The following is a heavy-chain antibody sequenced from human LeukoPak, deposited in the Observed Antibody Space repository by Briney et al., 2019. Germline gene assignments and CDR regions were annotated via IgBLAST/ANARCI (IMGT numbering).Heavy chain of an antibody. CDR3: ARDKVGATFPGAFNI. V-gene: IGHV4-39*07. CDR1: GGSISSSSYY. J-gene: IGHJ3*02. D-gene: IGHD1-26*01. Sequence: SSETLSLTCTVSGGSISSSSYYWGWIRQPPGKGLEWIGSIYYSGSTYYNPSLKSRVTISVDTSKNQFSLKLTSVTAADTAVYFCARDKVGATFPGAFNIWGQGTMVTVSS. CDR2: IYYSGST.